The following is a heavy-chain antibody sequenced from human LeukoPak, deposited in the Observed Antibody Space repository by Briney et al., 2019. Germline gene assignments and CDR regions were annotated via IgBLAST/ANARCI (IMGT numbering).Heavy chain of an antibody. Sequence: ASPKVSCKASGYTFTGYYMHWVRQAPGQGLEWMGWINPNSGGTNYAQKFQGRVTMTRDTSISTAYMELSSLRSEDTAVYYCASQSSPRASNGYNIWGQGTMVTVSS. J-gene: IGHJ3*02. V-gene: IGHV1-2*02. CDR3: ASQSSPRASNGYNI. CDR1: GYTFTGYY. D-gene: IGHD5-24*01. CDR2: INPNSGGT.